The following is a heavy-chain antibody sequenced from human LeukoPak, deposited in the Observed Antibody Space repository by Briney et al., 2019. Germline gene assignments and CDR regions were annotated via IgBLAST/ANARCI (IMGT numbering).Heavy chain of an antibody. V-gene: IGHV3-74*01. D-gene: IGHD6-6*01. CDR1: GFTFSSYW. J-gene: IGHJ3*02. CDR2: INSDGSTT. CDR3: ARRSAARDAFDI. Sequence: GGSLRLSCAASGFTFSSYWMHWVRQAPGKGLVWVSRINSDGSTTSYADSVKGRFTISRDNAKNTLYVQMNSLRAEDTAAYYCARRSAARDAFDIWGQGTMVTVSS.